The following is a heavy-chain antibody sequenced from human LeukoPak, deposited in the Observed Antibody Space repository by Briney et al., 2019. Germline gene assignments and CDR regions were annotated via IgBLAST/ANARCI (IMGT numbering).Heavy chain of an antibody. CDR3: ARVYGDYFDY. D-gene: IGHD4-17*01. V-gene: IGHV3-53*01. CDR1: GFTVSSNY. Sequence: GGSLRLSCAASGFTVSSNYMSWVRQAPGKGLVWVSVIYSGGSTYYADSVKGRFTISRDNSKNTLYLQMNSLGAEDTAVYYCARVYGDYFDYWGQGTLVTVSS. CDR2: IYSGGST. J-gene: IGHJ4*02.